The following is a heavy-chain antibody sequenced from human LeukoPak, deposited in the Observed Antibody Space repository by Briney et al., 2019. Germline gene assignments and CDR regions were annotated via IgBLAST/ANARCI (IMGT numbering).Heavy chain of an antibody. V-gene: IGHV1-69*06. CDR2: IIPIFGTA. Sequence: SVKVSCKASGGTFSSYAISWVRQAPGQGLEWMGGIIPIFGTANYAQKFQGRVTITADKSTSTAYMELSSLRSEDTAVYYCASGGYSGSYGDWYFDLWGRGTLVTVSS. CDR1: GGTFSSYA. J-gene: IGHJ2*01. CDR3: ASGGYSGSYGDWYFDL. D-gene: IGHD1-26*01.